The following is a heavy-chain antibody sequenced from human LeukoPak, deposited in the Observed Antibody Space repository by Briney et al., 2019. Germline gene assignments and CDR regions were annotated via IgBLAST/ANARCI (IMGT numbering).Heavy chain of an antibody. V-gene: IGHV1-8*01. CDR1: GYIFTSFD. D-gene: IGHD7-27*01. CDR2: MNPNSGDT. CDR3: ARGRGTFWGPLDY. J-gene: IGHJ4*02. Sequence: ASVKVSCRASGYIFTSFDINWVRQASGQGLEWMGWMNPNSGDTGYAQKFQGRVTMTWNTSISTAYMELSSLRSEDTAVYFCARGRGTFWGPLDYWGQGALVTVSS.